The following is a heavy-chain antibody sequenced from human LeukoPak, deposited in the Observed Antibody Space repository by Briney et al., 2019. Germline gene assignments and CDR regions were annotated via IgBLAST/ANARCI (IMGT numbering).Heavy chain of an antibody. CDR1: GGSISSYY. Sequence: PSETLSLTCTVPGGSISSYYWSWIRQPPGKRLEWIGHIYYSGSTNYNPSLKSRVTISVDTSKNQFSLKLSSVTAADTAVYYCASRSSIWSGYQDTLYYFDSWGLGTLVTVSS. CDR3: ASRSSIWSGYQDTLYYFDS. D-gene: IGHD3-3*01. CDR2: IYYSGST. J-gene: IGHJ4*02. V-gene: IGHV4-59*01.